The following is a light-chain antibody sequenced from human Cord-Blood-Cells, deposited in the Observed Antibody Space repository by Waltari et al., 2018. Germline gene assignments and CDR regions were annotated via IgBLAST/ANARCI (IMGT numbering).Light chain of an antibody. CDR2: AAS. CDR1: QSISSS. CDR3: QQSYSTPT. Sequence: DIQMTQSPSSLSASVGDRVTITCRASQSISSSLNWYQQKPGKAPKLLIYAASSLQSGVPSRFSGSVSGTDFTLTISSLQPEDFATYYCQQSYSTPTFGQGTRLEIK. J-gene: IGKJ5*01. V-gene: IGKV1-39*01.